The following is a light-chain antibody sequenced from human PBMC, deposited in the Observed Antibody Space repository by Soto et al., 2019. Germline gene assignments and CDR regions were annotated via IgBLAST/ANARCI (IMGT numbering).Light chain of an antibody. CDR3: QQYGSSPRT. CDR1: QAVGSN. CDR2: DAS. J-gene: IGKJ1*01. V-gene: IGKV3-20*01. Sequence: IVLTQSPATLSVSPGERATLSCRASQAVGSNLAWYQQRPGQAPRLLIYDASTRATGIPHRFSGGGSGTDFTLTISRLEPEDFAVYYCQQYGSSPRTFGQGTKVEIK.